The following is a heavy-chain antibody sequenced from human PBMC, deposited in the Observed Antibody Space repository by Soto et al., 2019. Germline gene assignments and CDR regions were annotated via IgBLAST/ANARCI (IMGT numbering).Heavy chain of an antibody. CDR2: VNHSGRT. CDR1: GGSFSGYY. CDR3: ARVICSSGCTP. D-gene: IGHD6-19*01. Sequence: PSETLSLTRAVYGGSFSGYYWSWIRQPPGKGLEWIGEVNHSGRTNYNPSLKSRVTISVDTSKNHFSLKLSSVPAADTAVYYCARVICSSGCTPWGQGTLVTV. J-gene: IGHJ5*02. V-gene: IGHV4-34*01.